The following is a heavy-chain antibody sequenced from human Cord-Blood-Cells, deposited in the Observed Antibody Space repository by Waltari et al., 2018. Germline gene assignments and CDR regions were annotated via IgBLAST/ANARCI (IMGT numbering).Heavy chain of an antibody. D-gene: IGHD6-6*01. CDR2: IIPILGIA. Sequence: QVQLVQSGAEGKKPGSSVKISCQASGGTFSRYATSWVRRAPGQGLEWMGRIIPILGIANYAQKFQGRVTITADKSTSTAYMELSSLRSEDTAVYYCARVFSSSSFDYWGQGTLVTVSS. V-gene: IGHV1-69*09. CDR1: GGTFSRYA. J-gene: IGHJ4*02. CDR3: ARVFSSSSFDY.